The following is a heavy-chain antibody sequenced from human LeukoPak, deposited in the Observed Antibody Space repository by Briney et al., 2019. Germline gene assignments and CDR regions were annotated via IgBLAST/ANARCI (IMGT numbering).Heavy chain of an antibody. J-gene: IGHJ5*02. CDR1: GFTFSSYS. Sequence: GGSLRLSCAASGFTFSSYSMNWVRQAPGKGLEWVSSISSSSSYIYYADSVKGRFTISRDNAKNSLYLQMNSLRAEDTAVYYCARGRVSPSYSSSWYWSDNWFDPWGQGTLVTVSS. V-gene: IGHV3-21*01. CDR2: ISSSSSYI. D-gene: IGHD6-13*01. CDR3: ARGRVSPSYSSSWYWSDNWFDP.